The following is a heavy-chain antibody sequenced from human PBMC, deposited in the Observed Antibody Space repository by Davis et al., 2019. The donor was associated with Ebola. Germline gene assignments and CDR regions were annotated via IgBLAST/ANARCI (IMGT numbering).Heavy chain of an antibody. CDR1: GYSFTSYG. CDR2: ISAYNGNT. D-gene: IGHD6-13*01. Sequence: ASVKVSCKASGYSFTSYGLSWVRQAPGQGLEWMGWISAYNGNTNYAQKFQGRVTMTTNTSTSTAYMELRTLRSDDTAVYYCARLIVRAAAGGHDYWGQGTLVTVSS. J-gene: IGHJ4*02. V-gene: IGHV1-18*01. CDR3: ARLIVRAAAGGHDY.